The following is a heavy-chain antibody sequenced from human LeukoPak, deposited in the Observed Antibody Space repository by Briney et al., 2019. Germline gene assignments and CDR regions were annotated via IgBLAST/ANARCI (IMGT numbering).Heavy chain of an antibody. CDR1: SGSISSGGYS. CDR3: ASYSGPLAPGDWSYFDL. J-gene: IGHJ2*01. D-gene: IGHD1-26*01. V-gene: IGHV4-30-2*01. Sequence: SETLSLTCAVSSGSISSGGYSWSWIRQPPGKGLEWIGYIYHSGSTYYNPSLKSRVTISVDRSKNQFSLKLSSVTAADTAVYYCASYSGPLAPGDWSYFDLWGRGTLVTVSS. CDR2: IYHSGST.